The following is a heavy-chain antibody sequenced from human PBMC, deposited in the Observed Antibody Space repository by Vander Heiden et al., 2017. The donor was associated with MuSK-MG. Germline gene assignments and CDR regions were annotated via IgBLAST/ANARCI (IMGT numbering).Heavy chain of an antibody. V-gene: IGHV3-74*03. CDR2: IKSDGSST. Sequence: EVQLVESGGGLVQTGESLRLSCAASGFTFSNYWMHWLPLAPGEGLEWVSNIKSDGSSTTYADSVKGRFTISRDNAKNTLYLQMNSLRAEDTAVYYCARGGLYGMDVWGQGTTVTVSS. CDR3: ARGGLYGMDV. CDR1: GFTFSNYW. J-gene: IGHJ6*02.